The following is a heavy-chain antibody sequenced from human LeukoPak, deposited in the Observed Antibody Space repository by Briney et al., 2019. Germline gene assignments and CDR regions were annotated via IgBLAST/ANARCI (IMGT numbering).Heavy chain of an antibody. Sequence: GSSVKVSCKASGGTFSSYAISWVRQAPGQGLEWMGRIIPILGIANYAQKFQGRVTITADKSTSTAYMELSSLRSEDTAVYYCARSTRIAAAANYFDYWGQGTLVTVSS. CDR1: GGTFSSYA. V-gene: IGHV1-69*04. D-gene: IGHD6-13*01. CDR2: IIPILGIA. J-gene: IGHJ4*02. CDR3: ARSTRIAAAANYFDY.